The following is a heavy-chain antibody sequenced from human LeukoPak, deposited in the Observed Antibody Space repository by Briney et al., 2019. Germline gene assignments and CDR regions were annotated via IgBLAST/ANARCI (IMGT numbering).Heavy chain of an antibody. V-gene: IGHV3-21*01. D-gene: IGHD6-19*01. CDR3: ARATTIAVAGTEIDY. Sequence: PGGSLRLSCAASGFTFSSYSMNWVRQAPGKGLEWVSSISSSSSYIYYADSVKGRFTISRDNAKNSLYLQMNSLRAEDTAVYYCARATTIAVAGTEIDYWGLGTLVTVSS. CDR1: GFTFSSYS. J-gene: IGHJ4*02. CDR2: ISSSSSYI.